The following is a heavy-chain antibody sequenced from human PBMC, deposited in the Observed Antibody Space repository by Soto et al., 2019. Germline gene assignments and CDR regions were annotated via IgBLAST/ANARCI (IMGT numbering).Heavy chain of an antibody. CDR2: IYYSGST. CDR1: GGSISSYY. Sequence: PSGTLSLTCTVSGGSISSYYWCWIRQPPGKGLEWIGYIYYSGSTNYNPSLKSRVTISVDTSKNQFSLKLSSVTAADTAVYYCASMVVAADYFDYWGQGTLVTGSS. J-gene: IGHJ4*02. D-gene: IGHD2-15*01. CDR3: ASMVVAADYFDY. V-gene: IGHV4-59*08.